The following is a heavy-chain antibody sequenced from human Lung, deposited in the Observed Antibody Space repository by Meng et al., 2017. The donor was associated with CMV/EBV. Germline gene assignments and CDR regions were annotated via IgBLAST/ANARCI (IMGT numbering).Heavy chain of an antibody. V-gene: IGHV1-2*02. J-gene: IGHJ6*02. CDR2: INPNSGGT. D-gene: IGHD3-3*01. CDR1: GYTFTGYY. CDR3: ARDRLRFLEWSYGMDV. Sequence: ASXXVSCKASGYTFTGYYMHWVRQAPGQGLEWMGWINPNSGGTNYAQKFQGRVTMTRDTSISTAYMELSRLRSDDTAVYYCARDRLRFLEWSYGMDVWGQGXTVTVSS.